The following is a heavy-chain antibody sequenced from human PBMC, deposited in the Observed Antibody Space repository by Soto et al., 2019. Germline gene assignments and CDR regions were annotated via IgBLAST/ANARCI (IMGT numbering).Heavy chain of an antibody. CDR1: GFNFKKFA. CDR3: AKADGEQWLIPHLDN. Sequence: GGSLRLSCEASGFNFKKFAMGWVRQAPGEGLEWVSGISCCGGSTFYADSVKGRFSLARDDSKNTLSLQLNSLRVEDTAHYYCAKADGEQWLIPHLDNWGQGTQVTVSS. CDR2: ISCCGGST. D-gene: IGHD6-19*01. V-gene: IGHV3-23*01. J-gene: IGHJ1*01.